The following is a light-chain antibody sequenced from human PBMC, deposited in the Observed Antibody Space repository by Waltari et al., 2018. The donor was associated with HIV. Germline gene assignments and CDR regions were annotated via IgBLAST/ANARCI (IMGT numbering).Light chain of an antibody. Sequence: EIVLTQSPGTLSLSPGERATLSCRASQSVSSSYLVWYQQKPGQAPRLLIYGASSRATCSPDRFSGSGSGTDFTLTISRLEPEDFAVYYCQQYGSSPWTFGQGTKVKIK. CDR2: GAS. V-gene: IGKV3-20*01. CDR1: QSVSSSY. J-gene: IGKJ1*01. CDR3: QQYGSSPWT.